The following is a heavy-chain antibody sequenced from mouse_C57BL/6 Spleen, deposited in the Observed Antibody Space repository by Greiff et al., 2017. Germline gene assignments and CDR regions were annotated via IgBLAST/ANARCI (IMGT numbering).Heavy chain of an antibody. CDR2: ISDGGSYT. J-gene: IGHJ3*01. V-gene: IGHV5-4*01. CDR1: GFTFSSYA. CDR3: AREDDYLFAY. D-gene: IGHD2-4*01. Sequence: EVKLVESGGGLVKPGGSLKLSCAASGFTFSSYAMSWVRQTPEKRLEWVATISDGGSYTYYPDNVKGRFTISRDNAKNNLYLQMSHLKSEDTAMYYCAREDDYLFAYWGQGTLVTVSA.